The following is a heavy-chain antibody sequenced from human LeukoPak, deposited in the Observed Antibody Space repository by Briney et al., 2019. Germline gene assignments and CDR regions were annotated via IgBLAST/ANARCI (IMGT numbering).Heavy chain of an antibody. CDR1: GYTFTGYY. CDR3: AKIGDSGWFPDH. D-gene: IGHD6-19*01. CDR2: INPNSGGT. Sequence: ASVKVSCKASGYTFTGYYMHWVRQAPGQGLEWMGWINPNSGGTNSAQKFQGRVTMTRDTSIGTAYMELSSLRSDDTAVYYCAKIGDSGWFPDHWGQGTLVTVSS. J-gene: IGHJ4*02. V-gene: IGHV1-2*02.